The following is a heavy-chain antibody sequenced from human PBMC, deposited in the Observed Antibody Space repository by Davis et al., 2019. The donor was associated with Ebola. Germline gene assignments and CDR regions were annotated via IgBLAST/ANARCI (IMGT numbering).Heavy chain of an antibody. CDR2: INAGNGDT. Sequence: ASVKVSCKASGYTFTDYGIHWVRQAPGEGLEWMGWINAGNGDTKLLEKFQDRLTLTRDTSATTAYMELSSLRSEDTAVYYCARDEDVTSALFFYGLDVWGQGTTVTVSS. V-gene: IGHV1-3*01. D-gene: IGHD4-17*01. J-gene: IGHJ6*02. CDR3: ARDEDVTSALFFYGLDV. CDR1: GYTFTDYG.